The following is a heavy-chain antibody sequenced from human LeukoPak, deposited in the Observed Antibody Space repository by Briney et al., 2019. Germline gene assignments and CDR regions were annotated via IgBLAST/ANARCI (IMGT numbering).Heavy chain of an antibody. D-gene: IGHD6-19*01. CDR3: AREDIVVADKYYFDS. Sequence: QPGRSLRLSCAASGFTFSSYGMHWVRQAPGKGLEGVAVIWYDGSNKYYADSVKGRFTISRDNSKNTLYLQMNSLRAEDTAVYYCAREDIVVADKYYFDSWGQGTLVTVSS. J-gene: IGHJ4*02. CDR2: IWYDGSNK. CDR1: GFTFSSYG. V-gene: IGHV3-33*01.